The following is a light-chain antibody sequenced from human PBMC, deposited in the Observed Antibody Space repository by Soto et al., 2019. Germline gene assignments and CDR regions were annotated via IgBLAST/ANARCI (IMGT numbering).Light chain of an antibody. V-gene: IGKV3-15*01. Sequence: EIVLTQSPATLSVSPGERAILSCRASQSVRSNLAWYQQKPGQAPRLLIYGASTGATDIPARFSGSGSETEFTLTINSLQSDDFDVYYCHQYSDWPLTFGGGTKVDIK. J-gene: IGKJ4*01. CDR2: GAS. CDR1: QSVRSN. CDR3: HQYSDWPLT.